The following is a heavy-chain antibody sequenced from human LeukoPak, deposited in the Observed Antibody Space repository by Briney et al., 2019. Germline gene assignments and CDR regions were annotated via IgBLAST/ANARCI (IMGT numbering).Heavy chain of an antibody. CDR1: GGSISSGGYY. CDR3: ATDLGYCSSASCRYFDL. Sequence: SQTLSLTCTVSGGSISSGGYYWSWIRQHPGKGLEWIGYIYYSGSTYYNPSLKSRVTISVDTSKNQFSLKLSSVTAADTAVYYSATDLGYCSSASCRYFDLWGRGTLVTVSS. CDR2: IYYSGST. J-gene: IGHJ2*01. D-gene: IGHD2-2*01. V-gene: IGHV4-31*03.